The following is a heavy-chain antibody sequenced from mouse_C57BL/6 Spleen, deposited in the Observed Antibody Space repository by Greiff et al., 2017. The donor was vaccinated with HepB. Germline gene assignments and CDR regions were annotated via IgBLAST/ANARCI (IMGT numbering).Heavy chain of an antibody. J-gene: IGHJ2*01. D-gene: IGHD1-1*01. CDR1: GYTFTSYW. CDR2: IHPNSGST. Sequence: QVQLQQPGAELVKPGASVKLSCKASGYTFTSYWMHWVKQRPGQGLEWIGMIHPNSGSTNYNEKFKSKATLTVDKSSSTAYMQLSSRASEDSAVYYCARGGGVFITTVVGDYWGQGTTLTVSS. CDR3: ARGGGVFITTVVGDY. V-gene: IGHV1-64*01.